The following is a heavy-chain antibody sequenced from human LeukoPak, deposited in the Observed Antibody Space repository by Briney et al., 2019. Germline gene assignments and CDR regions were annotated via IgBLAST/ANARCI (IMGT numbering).Heavy chain of an antibody. CDR2: ISGSGDSR. V-gene: IGHV3-23*01. CDR1: GFTLRSYV. Sequence: PGGSLRLSCVASGFTLRSYVMNWVRQTPGKGLEWVSSISGSGDSRFYADSVKGRFSISRDNSKNTLYLQVNGLRTEDTAVYYCAKDRLLNCRGDCYIFDYWGQGTVVTVSS. D-gene: IGHD2-21*02. CDR3: AKDRLLNCRGDCYIFDY. J-gene: IGHJ4*02.